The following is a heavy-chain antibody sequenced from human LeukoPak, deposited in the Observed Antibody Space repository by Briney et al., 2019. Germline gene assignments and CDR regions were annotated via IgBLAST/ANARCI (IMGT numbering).Heavy chain of an antibody. D-gene: IGHD3-22*01. CDR2: ISAYNGNT. CDR1: GYTFTSYG. V-gene: IGHV1-18*01. CDR3: AIGRRIKYYYDSSGYDY. J-gene: IGHJ4*02. Sequence: EASVRVSCKASGYTFTSYGISWVRQAPGQGLEWMGWISAYNGNTNYAQKLQGRVAMTTDTSTSTAYMELRSLSSDDTAVYYCAIGRRIKYYYDSSGYDYWGQGTLVTVSS.